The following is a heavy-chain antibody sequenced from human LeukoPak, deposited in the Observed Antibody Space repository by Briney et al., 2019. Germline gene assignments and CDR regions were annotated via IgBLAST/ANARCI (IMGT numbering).Heavy chain of an antibody. CDR2: IYYSGST. CDR1: VGSISSYY. V-gene: IGHV4-59*01. D-gene: IGHD2-2*01. CDR3: ARVGSSTNGEIDY. J-gene: IGHJ4*02. Sequence: SETLSLTCTVSVGSISSYYWSWIRQPPGKGLEWIGYIYYSGSTNYNPSLKSRVTISVVTSKNQFSLKLSSVTAADTAVYYCARVGSSTNGEIDYWGQGTLVTVSS.